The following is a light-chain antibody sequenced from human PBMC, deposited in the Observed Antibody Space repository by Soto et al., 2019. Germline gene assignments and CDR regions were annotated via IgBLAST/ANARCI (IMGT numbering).Light chain of an antibody. CDR1: SSNIGGNS. J-gene: IGLJ1*01. CDR3: GSWDSSLSAYV. CDR2: DDN. Sequence: HSALTQPPSVSAAPGQKVIISCSGSSSNIGGNSVSWYQQLPGTAPKLLIYDDNKRPSGIPDRFSGSKSGTSATLAITGFQTGDEADYYCGSWDSSLSAYVFGNGTKVTVL. V-gene: IGLV1-51*01.